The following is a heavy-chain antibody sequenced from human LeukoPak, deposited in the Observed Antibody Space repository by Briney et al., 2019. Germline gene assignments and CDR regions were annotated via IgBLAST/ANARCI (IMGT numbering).Heavy chain of an antibody. D-gene: IGHD3-22*01. V-gene: IGHV3-30*04. CDR3: AKWSGSDDSSGYYSGYMDV. CDR2: ISYDGSNK. Sequence: GGSLRLSCAASEFTFSSYAMHWVRQAPGKGLEWVALISYDGSNKYYADSVKGRFTISRDNSKNTLYLQMNSLRAEDTAVYYCAKWSGSDDSSGYYSGYMDVWGKGTTVTVSS. CDR1: EFTFSSYA. J-gene: IGHJ6*03.